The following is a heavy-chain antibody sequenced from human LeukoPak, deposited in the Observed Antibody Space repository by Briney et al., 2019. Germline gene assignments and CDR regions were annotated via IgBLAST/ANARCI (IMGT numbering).Heavy chain of an antibody. CDR3: AKAPINYYDSSGFHLPFDY. J-gene: IGHJ4*02. V-gene: IGHV3-23*01. D-gene: IGHD3-22*01. Sequence: PGGSLRLSCAASGFTFSTYNMNWVRQAPGRGLEWVSAISGSGGSTYYADSVKGRFTISRDNSKNTLYLQMNSLRAEDTAVYYCAKAPINYYDSSGFHLPFDYWGQGTLVTVSS. CDR2: ISGSGGST. CDR1: GFTFSTYN.